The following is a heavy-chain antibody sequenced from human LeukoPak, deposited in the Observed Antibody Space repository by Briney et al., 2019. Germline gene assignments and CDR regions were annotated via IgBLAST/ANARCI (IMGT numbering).Heavy chain of an antibody. D-gene: IGHD6-13*01. J-gene: IGHJ4*01. CDR1: GGSISSGSYY. CDR2: IYTSGST. CDR3: ARGALAAAXTVYXD. V-gene: IGHV4-61*02. Sequence: SETLSLTCTVSGGSISSGSYYWSWIWQPAGKGLEWIGRIYTSGSTNYNPSLKSRVTISVDTSKNQFSLKLSSVTAADTAVYYCARGALAAAXTVYXD.